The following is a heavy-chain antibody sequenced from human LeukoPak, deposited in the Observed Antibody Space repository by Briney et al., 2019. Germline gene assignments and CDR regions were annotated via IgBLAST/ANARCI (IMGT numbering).Heavy chain of an antibody. CDR1: GGTFSSYA. CDR3: ARDLPPTVTTTGQDAFDI. J-gene: IGHJ3*02. D-gene: IGHD4-17*01. Sequence: ASVKVSCKASGGTFSSYAISWVRQAPGQGLEWMGGIIPIFGTANYAQKFQGRVTITADKSTSTAYMELSSLRSVDTAVYYCARDLPPTVTTTGQDAFDIWGQGTMVTVSS. V-gene: IGHV1-69*06. CDR2: IIPIFGTA.